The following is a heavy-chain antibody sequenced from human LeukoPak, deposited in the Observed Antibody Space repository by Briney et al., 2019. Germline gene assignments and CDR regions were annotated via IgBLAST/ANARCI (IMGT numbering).Heavy chain of an antibody. Sequence: PSETLSLTCAVSGGSISSSNWWSWVRQPPGKGLEWIGEIYHSGSTNYNPSLKSRVTISVDKSKNQFSLKLSSVTAADTAVYYCARDLVGQPGGTTPGGYWGQGTLVTVSS. CDR3: ARDLVGQPGGTTPGGY. CDR2: IYHSGST. D-gene: IGHD2-15*01. CDR1: GGSISSSNW. J-gene: IGHJ4*02. V-gene: IGHV4-4*02.